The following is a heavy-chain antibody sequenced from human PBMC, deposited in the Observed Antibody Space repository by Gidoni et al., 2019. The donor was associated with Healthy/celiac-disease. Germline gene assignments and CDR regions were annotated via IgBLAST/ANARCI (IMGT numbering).Heavy chain of an antibody. V-gene: IGHV4-61*01. CDR1: GGSVSSGSYY. CDR3: ARDLAEETGDDAFDI. J-gene: IGHJ3*02. Sequence: QVQLQESGPGLVKPSETLSLTCTVSGGSVSSGSYYWSWIRQPPGKGLEWIGYIYYSGSTNYNPSLKSRVTISVDTSKNQFSLKLSSVTAADTAVYYCARDLAEETGDDAFDIWGQGTMVTVSS. D-gene: IGHD7-27*01. CDR2: IYYSGST.